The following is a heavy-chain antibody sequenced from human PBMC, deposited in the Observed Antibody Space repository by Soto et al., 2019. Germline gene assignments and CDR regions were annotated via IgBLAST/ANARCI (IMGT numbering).Heavy chain of an antibody. CDR1: GYTFTRFG. CDR2: ISGYNGKT. J-gene: IGHJ4*02. D-gene: IGHD2-2*01. CDR3: ARDTGDIVVVPPVPIDC. Sequence: QVQLVQSGAEVKKPGASVKVSCKASGYTFTRFGISWVRQAPGQGLEWMGWISGYNGKTNYAQKLQGRVTMTTDTATSTAYMELRSLRSDDTAVYYCARDTGDIVVVPPVPIDCWGQGTLVTVSS. V-gene: IGHV1-18*01.